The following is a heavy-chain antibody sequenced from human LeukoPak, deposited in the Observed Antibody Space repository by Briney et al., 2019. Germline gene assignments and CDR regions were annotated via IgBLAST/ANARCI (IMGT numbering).Heavy chain of an antibody. CDR3: ARTSLRTFHI. V-gene: IGHV3-48*02. CDR1: GFSFSTYS. Sequence: GGSLRLSCAASGFSFSTYSMNWVRQAPGKGLEWVSYISTSSTISYADSVKGRFIISRDNAKNSLYLQMNSLRDEDTAVYYCARTSLRTFHIWGQGTMVTVSS. CDR2: ISTSSTI. J-gene: IGHJ3*02.